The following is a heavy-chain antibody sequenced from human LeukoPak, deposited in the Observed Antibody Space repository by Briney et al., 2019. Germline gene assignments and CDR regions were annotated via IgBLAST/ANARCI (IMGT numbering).Heavy chain of an antibody. Sequence: SETLSLTCTVSGGSISSGDYYWSWIRQPPGKGLEWIGYIYYSGSTYYNPSLKSRVTISVDTSKNQFSLKLSSVTAADTAVYYCAGSTNYDFWSGYLRYYYYMDVWGKGTTVTVSS. CDR3: AGSTNYDFWSGYLRYYYYMDV. V-gene: IGHV4-30-4*08. CDR2: IYYSGST. D-gene: IGHD3-3*01. J-gene: IGHJ6*03. CDR1: GGSISSGDYY.